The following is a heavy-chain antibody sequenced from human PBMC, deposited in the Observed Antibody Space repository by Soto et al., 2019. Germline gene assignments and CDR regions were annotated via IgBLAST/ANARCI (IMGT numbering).Heavy chain of an antibody. CDR1: GFTFSSYW. Sequence: EVRLVESGGGLVQPGGSLTLSCAASGFTFSSYWMTWVRQAPGKGLEWVANINQDGSEKYYMDSMKGRFTISRDNDKNSLLRQLNSLRAEYTAVYYWARDRGRPDLRDTHDYDRSDVEYGMDVWGQGTTVTVSS. CDR3: ARDRGRPDLRDTHDYDRSDVEYGMDV. J-gene: IGHJ6*02. D-gene: IGHD3-22*01. CDR2: INQDGSEK. V-gene: IGHV3-7*01.